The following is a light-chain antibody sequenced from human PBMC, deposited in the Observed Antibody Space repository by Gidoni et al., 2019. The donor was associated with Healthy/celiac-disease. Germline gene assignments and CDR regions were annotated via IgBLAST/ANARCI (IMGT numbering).Light chain of an antibody. J-gene: IGKJ2*01. CDR3: QQYGSSPYT. CDR1: QSVSSSD. V-gene: IGKV3-20*01. CDR2: GAS. Sequence: EIVLTQSPGTQSLSPGERATLSCRARQSVSSSDLAWYQQKPGQAPRLLIYGASSRATGIPDRFSGSGSGTDFTLTISRLEPEDFAVYYCQQYGSSPYTFGQGTKLEIK.